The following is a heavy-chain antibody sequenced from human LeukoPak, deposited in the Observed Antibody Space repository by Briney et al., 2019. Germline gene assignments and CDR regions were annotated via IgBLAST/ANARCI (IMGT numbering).Heavy chain of an antibody. Sequence: SETLSLTCTVSGGSISSHYWSWIRQPPGKGPEWSGYIYNTGRANYNPSLKSRVTISGDTSKNQFSLRLSSVTAADTAVYYCARHSVVSYYYGMDVWGQGTTVTVSS. CDR2: IYNTGRA. J-gene: IGHJ6*02. CDR1: GGSISSHY. D-gene: IGHD2-15*01. V-gene: IGHV4-59*08. CDR3: ARHSVVSYYYGMDV.